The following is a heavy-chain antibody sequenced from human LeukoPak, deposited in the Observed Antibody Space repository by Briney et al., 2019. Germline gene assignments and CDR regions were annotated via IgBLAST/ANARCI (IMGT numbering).Heavy chain of an antibody. J-gene: IGHJ6*02. D-gene: IGHD2-15*01. Sequence: GGSLRLSCAASGFTFSDYYMSWIRQAPGKGLEWVSDISSTSIYTNYADSVKGRFTISRDNAKNSLYLQMNSLRAEDTAVYYCARVGYCSGGSCYSGYHYGMDVWGQGTTVTVSS. V-gene: IGHV3-11*05. CDR2: ISSTSIYT. CDR1: GFTFSDYY. CDR3: ARVGYCSGGSCYSGYHYGMDV.